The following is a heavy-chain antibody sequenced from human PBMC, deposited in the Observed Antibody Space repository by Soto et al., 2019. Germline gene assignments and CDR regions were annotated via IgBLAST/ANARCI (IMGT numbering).Heavy chain of an antibody. D-gene: IGHD4-17*01. CDR1: GFTFSSYA. CDR2: ISGSGGST. J-gene: IGHJ2*01. Sequence: EVQLLESGGGLVQPGGSLRLSCAASGFTFSSYAMNWVRQAPGKGLEWVSVISGSGGSTYYADAVKGRFTISRDNSKNTLYLQMNSMRAEDTAVYYCAKRTVGWYFDLWGRGTLVSVSS. CDR3: AKRTVGWYFDL. V-gene: IGHV3-23*01.